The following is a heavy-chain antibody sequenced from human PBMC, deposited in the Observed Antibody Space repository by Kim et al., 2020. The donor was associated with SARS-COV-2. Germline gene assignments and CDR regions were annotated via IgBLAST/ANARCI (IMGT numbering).Heavy chain of an antibody. D-gene: IGHD3-10*01. CDR3: GGYHGAGSCCTE. V-gene: IGHV3-23*01. CDR2: ITRDGIT. CDR1: GFTFNNYG. Sequence: GGSLRLSCAVSGFTFNNYGMTWVRQAPGKGLEWVSSITRDGITYYADFVKGRFTISRDKSKNVLSLQMNSLRVEDTAGYYCGGYHGAGSCCTEWGEGTLV. J-gene: IGHJ4*02.